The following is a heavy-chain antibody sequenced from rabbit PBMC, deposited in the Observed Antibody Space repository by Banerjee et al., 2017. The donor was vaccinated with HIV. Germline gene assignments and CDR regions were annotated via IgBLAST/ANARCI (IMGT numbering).Heavy chain of an antibody. D-gene: IGHD7-1*01. CDR1: GFSFSSRYY. CDR2: IYTGSGGTT. J-gene: IGHJ4*01. CDR3: ARDMGRPDTYIGYIFHL. Sequence: QSLEESGGDLVKPGASLTLTCTASGFSFSSRYYMCWVRQAPGKGLEWIACIYTGSGGTTYYASWAKGRFTISKTSSTTVTLQLNSLTAADTATYFCARDMGRPDTYIGYIFHLWGPGTLVTVS. V-gene: IGHV1S40*01.